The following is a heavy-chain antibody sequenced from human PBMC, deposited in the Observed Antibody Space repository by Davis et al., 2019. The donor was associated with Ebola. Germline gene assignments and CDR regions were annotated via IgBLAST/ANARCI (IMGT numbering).Heavy chain of an antibody. V-gene: IGHV3-30-3*01. D-gene: IGHD2-15*01. CDR3: ARDPGIGVAATNADY. J-gene: IGHJ4*02. CDR2: ISYDGSNK. CDR1: GFTFSDYY. Sequence: GGSLRPSCAASGFTFSDYYMSWIRQAPGKGLEWVAVISYDGSNKYYADSVKGRFTISRDNSKNTLYLQMNSLRAEDTAVYYCARDPGIGVAATNADYWGQGTLVTVSS.